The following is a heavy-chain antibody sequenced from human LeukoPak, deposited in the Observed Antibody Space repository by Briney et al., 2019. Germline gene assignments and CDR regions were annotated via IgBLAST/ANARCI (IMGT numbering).Heavy chain of an antibody. CDR1: GYSISSGYY. V-gene: IGHV4-38-2*02. J-gene: IGHJ4*02. Sequence: SETLSLTCTVSGYSISSGYYWGWIRQPPGKGLEWIGSIYHSGSTYYNPSLKSRVTISVDTSKNQFSLKLSSVTAADTAVYYCARSTFSSNWNLWGQGTLVTVSS. CDR2: IYHSGST. CDR3: ARSTFSSNWNL. D-gene: IGHD6-13*01.